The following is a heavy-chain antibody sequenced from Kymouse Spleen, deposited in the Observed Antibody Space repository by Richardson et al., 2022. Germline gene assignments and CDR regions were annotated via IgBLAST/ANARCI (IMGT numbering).Heavy chain of an antibody. CDR1: GFTFSSYD. J-gene: IGHJ4*02. V-gene: IGHV3-13*01. Sequence: EVQLVESGGGLVQPGGSLRLSCAASGFTFSSYDMHWVRQATGKGLEWVSAIGTAGDTYYPGSVKGRFTISRENAKNSLYLQMNSLRAGDTAVYYCARGVRYFDWLSLDYWGQGTLVTVSS. D-gene: IGHD3-9*01. CDR3: ARGVRYFDWLSLDY. CDR2: IGTAGDT.